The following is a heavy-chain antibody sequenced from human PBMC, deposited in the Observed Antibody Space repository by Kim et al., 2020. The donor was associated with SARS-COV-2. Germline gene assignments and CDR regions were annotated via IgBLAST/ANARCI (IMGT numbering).Heavy chain of an antibody. CDR3: ARGRKAGSSWYYFDY. J-gene: IGHJ4*02. Sequence: SVKSRFTSSRDNSKNTLFLQMNSRRAEDTAVYYCARGRKAGSSWYYFDYWGQGTLVTVSS. D-gene: IGHD6-13*01. V-gene: IGHV3-30*07.